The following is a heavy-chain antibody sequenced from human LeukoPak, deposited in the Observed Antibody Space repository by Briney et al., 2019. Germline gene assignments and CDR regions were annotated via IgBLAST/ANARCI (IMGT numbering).Heavy chain of an antibody. V-gene: IGHV3-23*01. CDR3: AKGGSSWYFEGGYFDY. Sequence: PGGSLRLSCAASGFTFSSYAMSWVRQAPGKGLEWVSAISGSGGSTYYADSVKGRFTISRDNSKNTLYLQMNSLRAEDTAVYYCAKGGSSWYFEGGYFDYWGQGTLVTVSS. D-gene: IGHD6-13*01. CDR2: ISGSGGST. J-gene: IGHJ4*02. CDR1: GFTFSSYA.